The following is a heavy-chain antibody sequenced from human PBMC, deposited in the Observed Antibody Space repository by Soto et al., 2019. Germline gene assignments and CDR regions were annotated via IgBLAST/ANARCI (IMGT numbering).Heavy chain of an antibody. Sequence: QVQLQESGPGLVKPSGTLSLTCAVSGGSINNSHWWSWVRQPPGKGLEWIGEIYHDESTNYNPSLKSRAIISIDKSTNRFSLKVTSVTAADTAVYYCARNREDGSGYSVRFDYWGLGTLVTVSS. V-gene: IGHV4-4*02. CDR3: ARNREDGSGYSVRFDY. CDR1: GGSINNSHW. J-gene: IGHJ4*02. CDR2: IYHDEST. D-gene: IGHD3-22*01.